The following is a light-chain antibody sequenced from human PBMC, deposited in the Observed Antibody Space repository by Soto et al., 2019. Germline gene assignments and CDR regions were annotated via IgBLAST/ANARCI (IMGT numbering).Light chain of an antibody. CDR2: DNN. Sequence: QSVLTQPPSVSAAPGEQVTISCSGSSSTIGTNYVTWYQHLPGTAPKLLIYDNNKRPSGIPDRFSGFKSGTSATLAITGLQTGDEADYYCGTWDTSLNVSYVFGTGTKLTVL. CDR1: SSTIGTNY. V-gene: IGLV1-51*01. J-gene: IGLJ1*01. CDR3: GTWDTSLNVSYV.